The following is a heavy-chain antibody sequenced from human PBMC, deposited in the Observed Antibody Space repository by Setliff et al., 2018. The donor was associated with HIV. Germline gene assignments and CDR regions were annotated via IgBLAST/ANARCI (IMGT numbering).Heavy chain of an antibody. D-gene: IGHD6-19*01. CDR1: GGSIDNNKYY. CDR3: ARGRKKTLAVSGTRYCDF. Sequence: KASETLSLTCSVSGGSIDNNKYYWTWIRQPPGKGLERTGSIYHTGRTYYNRSLESRLTISIDTSKNQFSLKLTSVTAADTAMYYCARGRKKTLAVSGTRYCDFWGQGTLVTVS. J-gene: IGHJ4*02. V-gene: IGHV4-39*01. CDR2: IYHTGRT.